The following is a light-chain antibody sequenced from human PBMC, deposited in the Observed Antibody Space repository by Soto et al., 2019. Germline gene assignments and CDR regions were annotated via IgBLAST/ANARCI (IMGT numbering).Light chain of an antibody. V-gene: IGLV2-18*02. CDR2: DVS. J-gene: IGLJ1*01. Sequence: QSVPTQPPSVSGSPGQSVAISCTGTSSDVGTYNRVSWYQQPPGTAPRLMIYDVSNRPSGVPDRFSGSKSGNTASLTISGLQAEDEADYYCSSYTSTSTDVFGTGTKLTVL. CDR1: SSDVGTYNR. CDR3: SSYTSTSTDV.